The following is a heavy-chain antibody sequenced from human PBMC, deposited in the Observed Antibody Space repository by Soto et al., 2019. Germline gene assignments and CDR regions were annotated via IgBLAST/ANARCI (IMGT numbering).Heavy chain of an antibody. D-gene: IGHD1-1*01. J-gene: IGHJ6*02. CDR2: MNPASGNT. V-gene: IGHV1-8*01. CDR3: ARAIAFRDVYNRRHNGRDV. CDR1: GYTLTSYD. Sequence: QVQLVQSGAEVKKPGASVKVSCKASGYTLTSYDINWVRQAAGQGLEWMGWMNPASGNTAFAQKFQGRVTVTRNISISTAYRELSSLRSDNTAVYYCARAIAFRDVYNRRHNGRDVWGHGTTVTVSS.